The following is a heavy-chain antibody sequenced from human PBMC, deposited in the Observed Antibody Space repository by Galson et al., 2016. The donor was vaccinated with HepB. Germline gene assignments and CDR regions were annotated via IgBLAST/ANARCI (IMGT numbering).Heavy chain of an antibody. V-gene: IGHV4-4*07. CDR2: VHISGNT. CDR3: ARLGTTYYDILTGAGDAFDL. D-gene: IGHD3-9*01. Sequence: SETLSLTCTVSGASIKSHYWSWIRQPAGRGLEWIGRVHISGNTNYNPSLKRRLAMSIDTTNNRFSLNLTFVTAAATAFYYCARLGTTYYDILTGAGDAFDLWGHGTMVTVSS. J-gene: IGHJ3*01. CDR1: GASIKSHY.